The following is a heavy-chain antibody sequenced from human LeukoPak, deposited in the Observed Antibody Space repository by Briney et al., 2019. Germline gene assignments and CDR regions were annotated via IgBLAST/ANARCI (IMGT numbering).Heavy chain of an antibody. V-gene: IGHV4-39*01. CDR2: IYYDGST. J-gene: IGHJ3*02. CDR1: GGSISSTSYY. Sequence: PSETLSLTCTVSGGSISSTSYYWGWIRQPPGKGLEWIGSIYYDGSTYYNPSLKSRVTISVDTSKNQFSLKLSSVTAADTAVYYCARRNSSGSLRAEPNDAFDIWGHGTMVTVSS. CDR3: ARRNSSGSLRAEPNDAFDI. D-gene: IGHD6-19*01.